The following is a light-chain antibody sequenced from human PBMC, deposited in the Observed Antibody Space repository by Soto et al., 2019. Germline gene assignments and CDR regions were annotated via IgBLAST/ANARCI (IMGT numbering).Light chain of an antibody. J-gene: IGLJ2*01. CDR1: TSNIGAYNY. V-gene: IGLV2-8*01. Sequence: QSALTQPPSASGSPGQSVTISCTGSTSNIGAYNYVSWYQQHPGKAPKLMIFEVTKRPSGVPDRFSGSKSGNTASLTVSGLHTDDEAIYYCNSYGGRNNFVVFGGGTKLTVL. CDR2: EVT. CDR3: NSYGGRNNFVV.